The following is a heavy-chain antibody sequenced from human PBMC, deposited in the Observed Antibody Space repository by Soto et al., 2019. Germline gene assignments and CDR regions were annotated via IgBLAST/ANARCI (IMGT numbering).Heavy chain of an antibody. J-gene: IGHJ6*04. CDR2: IDPSDSYT. Sequence: PGESLKISCKGSGYSFTSYWISWVRQMPGKGLEWMGRIDPSDSYTNYSPSFQGHVTISADKSISTAYLQWSSLKASDTAMYYCARHGVYCRGGSCYGHYYYYGMDLCGKGTTVTGSA. D-gene: IGHD2-15*01. V-gene: IGHV5-10-1*01. CDR1: GYSFTSYW. CDR3: ARHGVYCRGGSCYGHYYYYGMDL.